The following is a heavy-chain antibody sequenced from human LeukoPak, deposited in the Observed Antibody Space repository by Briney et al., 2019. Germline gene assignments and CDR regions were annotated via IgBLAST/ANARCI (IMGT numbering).Heavy chain of an antibody. Sequence: GGSLRLSCAASGFIFSHYAMYWVRQAPGKGLEWVALISYDGGDKYYAESMKGRITISRDNAENTLYLQMNNLRPDDTAFYFCVKEGVEYSYSYGDYWGQGTLVTVSS. J-gene: IGHJ4*02. V-gene: IGHV3-30*18. D-gene: IGHD3-16*01. CDR2: ISYDGGDK. CDR1: GFIFSHYA. CDR3: VKEGVEYSYSYGDY.